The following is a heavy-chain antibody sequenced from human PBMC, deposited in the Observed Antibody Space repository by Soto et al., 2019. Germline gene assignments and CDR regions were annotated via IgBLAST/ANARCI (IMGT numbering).Heavy chain of an antibody. Sequence: PGGSLRLSCAASGFTFSSYWMHWVRQAPGKGLVWVSRINSDGSRTSYADSVKGRFTISRDNAKNTVYLQVNSLSAEDTAVYYCARIGTGYYYMDVWGKGTTVTVSS. D-gene: IGHD1-1*01. V-gene: IGHV3-74*01. J-gene: IGHJ6*03. CDR1: GFTFSSYW. CDR2: INSDGSRT. CDR3: ARIGTGYYYMDV.